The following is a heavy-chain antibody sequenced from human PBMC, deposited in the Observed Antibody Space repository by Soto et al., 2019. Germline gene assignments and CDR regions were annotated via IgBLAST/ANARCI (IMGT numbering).Heavy chain of an antibody. CDR3: AHRVLRTVFGLVTTTAIYFDF. D-gene: IGHD3-3*01. Sequence: QITLNESGPTQVKPRQTLTLTCTFSGFSLTTSGVGVGWIRQSPGKAPEWLALIYWDDGKRYRPSLKSRLTITKDTPKDQVVLTMADLDPADTATYYCAHRVLRTVFGLVTTTAIYFDFWGQGTPVAVSS. CDR1: GFSLTTSGVG. CDR2: IYWDDGK. J-gene: IGHJ4*02. V-gene: IGHV2-5*02.